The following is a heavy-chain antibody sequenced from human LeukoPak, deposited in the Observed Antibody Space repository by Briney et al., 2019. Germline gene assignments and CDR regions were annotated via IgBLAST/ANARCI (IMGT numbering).Heavy chain of an antibody. V-gene: IGHV3-48*03. CDR2: ISSSGSTI. J-gene: IGHJ4*02. CDR3: ARPAAAGTAVGGDY. D-gene: IGHD6-13*01. CDR1: GFTFSSYE. Sequence: GGSLRLSCAASGFTFSSYEMNWVRQAPGKGLEWVSYISSSGSTIYYADSVKGRFTISRDNAKNSLYLQMNSLRAEDTAVYYCARPAAAGTAVGGDYWGQGTLVTVSS.